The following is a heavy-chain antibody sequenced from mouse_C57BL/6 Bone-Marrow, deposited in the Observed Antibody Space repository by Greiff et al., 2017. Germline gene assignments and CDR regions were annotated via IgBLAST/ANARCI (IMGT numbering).Heavy chain of an antibody. CDR1: EYEFPSHD. D-gene: IGHD2-4*01. CDR2: INSDGGST. Sequence: EVQLVESGGGLVQPGESLKLSCESNEYEFPSHDMSWVRKTPEKRLELVAAINSDGGSTYFPDTMERRFIISRDNTKKTLYLQMSSLRSEDTALYYCARQSTMITTGAMDYWGQGTSVTVSS. CDR3: ARQSTMITTGAMDY. J-gene: IGHJ4*01. V-gene: IGHV5-2*01.